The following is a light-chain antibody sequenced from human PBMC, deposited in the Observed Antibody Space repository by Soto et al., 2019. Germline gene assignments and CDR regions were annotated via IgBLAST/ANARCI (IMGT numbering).Light chain of an antibody. Sequence: QSALTQPPSASGSPGQSVTISCTGTSSDVFGYNFVSWYQHHPGKAPKLMIYEVSKRPSGVPDRFPGSKSGNTASLTVSGLQAEDEADYYCSSYAGSNIYYVFGTGTKLTVL. CDR2: EVS. V-gene: IGLV2-8*01. CDR3: SSYAGSNIYYV. J-gene: IGLJ1*01. CDR1: SSDVFGYNF.